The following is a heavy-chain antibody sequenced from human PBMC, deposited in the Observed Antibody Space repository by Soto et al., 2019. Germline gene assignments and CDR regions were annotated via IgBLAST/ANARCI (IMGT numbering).Heavy chain of an antibody. CDR2: IYYSGST. CDR3: ARDMGIAVAGNYFDY. D-gene: IGHD6-19*01. Sequence: SETLSLTCTVSGGSISSYYWSWIRQPPGKGLEWIGYIYYSGSTNYNPSLKSRVTISVDTSKNQFSLKLSSVTAADTAVYYCARDMGIAVAGNYFDYWGQGTLVTVSS. J-gene: IGHJ4*02. V-gene: IGHV4-59*01. CDR1: GGSISSYY.